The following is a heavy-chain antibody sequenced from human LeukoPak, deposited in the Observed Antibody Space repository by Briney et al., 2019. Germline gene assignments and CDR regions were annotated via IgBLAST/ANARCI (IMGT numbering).Heavy chain of an antibody. CDR2: ISSSSSVI. Sequence: PGGSLRLSCAASAFTFSSYSMNWVRQAPGKGLEWVSSISSSSSVIFYADSVKGRFTTSRDNAKNSLYLQMDSLRAEDTAVYYCARGGTGATRDDTFDIWGQGAMVTVSS. D-gene: IGHD1-7*01. CDR1: AFTFSSYS. V-gene: IGHV3-21*01. CDR3: ARGGTGATRDDTFDI. J-gene: IGHJ3*02.